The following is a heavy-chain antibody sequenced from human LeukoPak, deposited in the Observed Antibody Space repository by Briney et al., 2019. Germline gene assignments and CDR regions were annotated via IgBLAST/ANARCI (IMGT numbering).Heavy chain of an antibody. CDR3: AKPPGRYDFWSLDY. J-gene: IGHJ4*02. D-gene: IGHD3-3*01. CDR1: GFTFNTYG. CDR2: ISYDGSKE. Sequence: PGGSLRLSCAASGFTFNTYGMHWVRQAPGKGLEWVAVISYDGSKEYYADSVKGRFSISRDRSKNTLYLQMHSLRAEDTAMYYCAKPPGRYDFWSLDYWGQGTLVTVSS. V-gene: IGHV3-30*18.